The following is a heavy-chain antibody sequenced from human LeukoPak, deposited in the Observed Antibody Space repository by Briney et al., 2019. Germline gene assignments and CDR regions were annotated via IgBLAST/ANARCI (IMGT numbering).Heavy chain of an antibody. D-gene: IGHD6-19*01. CDR1: GFTVSSKY. V-gene: IGHV3-66*01. CDR3: AMYSSAWYAVY. J-gene: IGHJ4*02. CDR2: IHPGGTI. Sequence: PGGSLRLSCAASGFTVSSKYMGWVRQAPGKGLEWVSVIHPGGTIYYADSVKGTFTISRDNSKNTLYLEINTLRVGDTAVYYCAMYSSAWYAVYWGQGTLVTVSS.